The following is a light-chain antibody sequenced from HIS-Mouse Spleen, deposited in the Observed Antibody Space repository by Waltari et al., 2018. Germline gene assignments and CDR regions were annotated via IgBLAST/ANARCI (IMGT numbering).Light chain of an antibody. Sequence: QSALTQPRSVSGFPGQSVTITCTGTSIDVGGYKYFSWYQQHPGKAPKLMIYDVSKRPSGVPDRFSGSKSGNTASLTISGLQAEDEADYYCCSYAGSYTGVFGTGTKVTVL. J-gene: IGLJ1*01. CDR3: CSYAGSYTGV. V-gene: IGLV2-11*01. CDR1: SIDVGGYKY. CDR2: DVS.